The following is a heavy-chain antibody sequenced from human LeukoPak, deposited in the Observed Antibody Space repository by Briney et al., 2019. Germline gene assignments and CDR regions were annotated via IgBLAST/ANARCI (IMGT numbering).Heavy chain of an antibody. CDR3: ARSGRHGDYGVCDY. J-gene: IGHJ4*02. CDR2: VNHSGST. Sequence: PSETLSLTCAVYNGSFSDYYWSWIRQPPGKGLEWIGEVNHSGSTNYNPSLKSRVTISVDTSKNQFSLKLSSVTAADTAVYYCARSGRHGDYGVCDYWGQGTLVTVSS. D-gene: IGHD4-17*01. CDR1: NGSFSDYY. V-gene: IGHV4-34*01.